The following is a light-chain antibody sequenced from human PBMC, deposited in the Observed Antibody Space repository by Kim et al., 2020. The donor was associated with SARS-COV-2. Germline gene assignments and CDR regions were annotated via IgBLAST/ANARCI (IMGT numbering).Light chain of an antibody. CDR3: QQSHTAPSLT. Sequence: DIQMTQSPSSLSASVGVRVTIACRASQSISNYLNWYQQKPGKAPNLLIYAASSLQGGVPSRFSGSGSGTDFTLTISSLQPEDFATYYCQQSHTAPSLTFGGGTKVDIK. V-gene: IGKV1-39*01. CDR2: AAS. J-gene: IGKJ4*01. CDR1: QSISNY.